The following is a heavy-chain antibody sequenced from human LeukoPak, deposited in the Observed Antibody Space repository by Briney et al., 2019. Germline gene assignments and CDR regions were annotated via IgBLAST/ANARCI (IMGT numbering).Heavy chain of an antibody. J-gene: IGHJ6*04. CDR2: ISGSGGST. V-gene: IGHV3-23*01. CDR3: AELGITMIGGV. D-gene: IGHD3-10*02. Sequence: GGSLRLSCAASGFTFSSYGMSWVRQAPGKGLEWVSAISGSGGSTYYADSVKGRFTISRDNAKDSLYLQMNSLRAEDTAVYYCAELGITMIGGVWGKGTTATISS. CDR1: GFTFSSYG.